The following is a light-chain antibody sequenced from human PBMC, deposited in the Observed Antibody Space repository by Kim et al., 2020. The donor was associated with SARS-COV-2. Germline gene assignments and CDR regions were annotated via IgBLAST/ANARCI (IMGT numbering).Light chain of an antibody. J-gene: IGKJ2*01. CDR2: QVS. CDR1: NSHVKSAGDTS. V-gene: IGKV2-30*01. Sequence: PASSTCRSCNSHVKSAGDTSLSWIQQRPGHSPRRLIDQVSNRDSGVPDRFSGSESGTDFTLKISRVEAEDVGVYYCTQLRNWPHTFGQGTKLEI. CDR3: TQLRNWPHT.